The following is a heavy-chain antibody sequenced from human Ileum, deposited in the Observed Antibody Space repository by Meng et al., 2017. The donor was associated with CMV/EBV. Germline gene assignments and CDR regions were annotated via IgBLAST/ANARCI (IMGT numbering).Heavy chain of an antibody. Sequence: SDAMHWVRQAPGKGLEWMAVISYDVSHKYYADSVKGRFTISRDNSKNTLYLQMNSLRAEDTAVYYCARDPYYCSSTSCYTMNNWFDPWGQGTLVTVSS. CDR2: ISYDVSHK. D-gene: IGHD2-2*02. CDR3: ARDPYYCSSTSCYTMNNWFDP. V-gene: IGHV3-30*04. J-gene: IGHJ5*02. CDR1: SDA.